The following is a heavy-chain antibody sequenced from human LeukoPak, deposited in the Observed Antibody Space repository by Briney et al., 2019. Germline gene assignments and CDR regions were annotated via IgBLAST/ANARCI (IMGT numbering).Heavy chain of an antibody. V-gene: IGHV3-15*01. Sequence: GGSLRLSCAASGFTFIDAWMSWVRQAPGKGLEWVGRIKSKAGGGTPDYAAPVKGRSTISRDDSQNTLYVQMDSLTTDDTAVYYCATIRDSSSWAFDYWGQGTLVTVSS. CDR2: IKSKAGGGTP. J-gene: IGHJ4*02. D-gene: IGHD6-13*01. CDR3: ATIRDSSSWAFDY. CDR1: GFTFIDAW.